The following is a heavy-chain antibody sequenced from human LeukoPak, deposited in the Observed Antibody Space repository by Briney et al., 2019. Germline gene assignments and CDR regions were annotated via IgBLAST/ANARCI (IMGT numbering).Heavy chain of an antibody. Sequence: PGGSLRLSCAASGFTFSSYEMNWVRQAPGKGLEWVSYISSSGSTIYYADSVKGRFTISRDNAKNSLYLQMNSLRAEDTAVYYCARVSRYFDFHIDAFDIWGQGTMVTVSS. CDR2: ISSSGSTI. J-gene: IGHJ3*02. V-gene: IGHV3-48*03. CDR3: ARVSRYFDFHIDAFDI. D-gene: IGHD3-9*01. CDR1: GFTFSSYE.